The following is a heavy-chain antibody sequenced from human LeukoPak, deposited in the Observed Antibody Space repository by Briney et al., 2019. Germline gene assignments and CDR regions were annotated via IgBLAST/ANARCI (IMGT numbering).Heavy chain of an antibody. CDR1: GGSISSGGYS. J-gene: IGHJ4*02. CDR2: IYHIGST. CDR3: ARESGSGYIDY. Sequence: PSQTLSLTCAVSGGSISSGGYSWSWIRQPPGKDLEWIGYIYHIGSTYYNPSLKSRVTISVDRSKNQFSLKLSSVTAADTAVYYCARESGSGYIDYWGQGTLVTVSS. D-gene: IGHD3-3*01. V-gene: IGHV4-30-2*01.